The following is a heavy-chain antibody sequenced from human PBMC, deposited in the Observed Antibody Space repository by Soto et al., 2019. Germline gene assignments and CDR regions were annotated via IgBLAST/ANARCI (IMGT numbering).Heavy chain of an antibody. Sequence: ASVKVSCKVAGYTLTQLSMHWVRQATGKGLEWMGGINPKDGGTNYAQKFQGWVTMTRDTSISTAYMELSRLRSDDTAVYYCARGTTVTTAWGYYYGMDVWGQGTTVTVSS. CDR3: ARGTTVTTAWGYYYGMDV. CDR1: GYTLTQLS. CDR2: INPKDGGT. J-gene: IGHJ6*02. V-gene: IGHV1-2*04. D-gene: IGHD4-17*01.